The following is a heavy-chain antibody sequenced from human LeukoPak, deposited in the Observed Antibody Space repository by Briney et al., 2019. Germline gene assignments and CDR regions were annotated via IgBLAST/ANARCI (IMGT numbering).Heavy chain of an antibody. Sequence: PGRSLRLSCAASGFTFSSYAMHWVRQAPGKGLEWVSAISGSGGSTYYADSVKGRFTISRDNSKNTLYLQMNSLRAEDTAVYYCAKPEMIVVVIALPDYWGQGTLVTVSS. CDR1: GFTFSSYA. CDR2: ISGSGGST. CDR3: AKPEMIVVVIALPDY. J-gene: IGHJ4*02. D-gene: IGHD3-22*01. V-gene: IGHV3-23*01.